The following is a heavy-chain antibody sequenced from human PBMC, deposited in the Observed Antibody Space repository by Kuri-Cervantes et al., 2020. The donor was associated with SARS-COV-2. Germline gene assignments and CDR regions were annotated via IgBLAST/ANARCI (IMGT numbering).Heavy chain of an antibody. J-gene: IGHJ4*02. Sequence: LSLTCAASGFTFSSYAMSWVRQAPGKGLEWVSAISGSGGSTYYADSVKGRFTISRDNSKNTLYLQMNSLRAEDTAVYYCAKRSGSYFDYWGQGTLVTVSS. CDR3: AKRSGSYFDY. D-gene: IGHD1-26*01. CDR2: ISGSGGST. V-gene: IGHV3-23*01. CDR1: GFTFSSYA.